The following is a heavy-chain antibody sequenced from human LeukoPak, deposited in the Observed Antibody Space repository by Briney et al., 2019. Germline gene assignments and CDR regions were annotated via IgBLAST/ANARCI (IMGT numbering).Heavy chain of an antibody. D-gene: IGHD1-26*01. CDR2: ISAYNGNT. Sequence: ASVKVSCKAFGYTFISYGISWVRQAPGQGLEWMGWISAYNGNTNYAQKFQGRVAMTTDTSTSIVYMELRSLRSDDTAVYYCARDKGGTYSGWGQGTLVTVSS. V-gene: IGHV1-18*04. CDR1: GYTFISYG. J-gene: IGHJ4*02. CDR3: ARDKGGTYSG.